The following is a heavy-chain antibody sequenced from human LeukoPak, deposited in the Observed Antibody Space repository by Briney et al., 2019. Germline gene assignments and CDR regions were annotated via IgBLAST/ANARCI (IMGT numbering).Heavy chain of an antibody. Sequence: PSETLSLTCAVSGGSISSGGYSWSWIRQPPGKGLEWIGYIYHSGSTYYNPSLKSRVTISVDRSKNQFSLKLSSVTAADMAVYYCARVGPGEIEVDYWGQGTLVTVSS. J-gene: IGHJ4*02. CDR2: IYHSGST. CDR1: GGSISSGGYS. V-gene: IGHV4-30-2*01. CDR3: ARVGPGEIEVDY. D-gene: IGHD1-14*01.